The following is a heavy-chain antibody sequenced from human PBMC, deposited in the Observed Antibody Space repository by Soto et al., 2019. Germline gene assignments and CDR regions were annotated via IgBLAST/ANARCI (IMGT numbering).Heavy chain of an antibody. CDR1: GGSISSIRYY. CDR3: ARDFKRYSIPPGPLEY. D-gene: IGHD6-13*01. CDR2: IYYSGNT. Sequence: SATLSLTCTVTGGSISSIRYYWGWIRQPPGKGLEWIGSIYYSGNTYYNPSLKRRFSISVDTSKNQFSLQLSSVTVADTAVYYCARDFKRYSIPPGPLEYWGLG. V-gene: IGHV4-39*07. J-gene: IGHJ4*02.